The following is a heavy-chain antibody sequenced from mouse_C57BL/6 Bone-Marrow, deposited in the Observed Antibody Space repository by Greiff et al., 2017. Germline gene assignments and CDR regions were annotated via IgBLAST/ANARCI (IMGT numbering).Heavy chain of an antibody. V-gene: IGHV1-19*01. D-gene: IGHD1-1*01. CDR1: GYTFTDYY. J-gene: IGHJ2*01. CDR2: INPYNGGT. Sequence: EVKLVESGPVLVKPGASVKMSCKASGYTFTDYYMNWVKQSHGKSLEWIGVINPYNGGTSYNQKFKGKATLTVDKSSSTAYMELNSLTSEDSAVYYCARAVVARGYWGQGTTLTVSS. CDR3: ARAVVARGY.